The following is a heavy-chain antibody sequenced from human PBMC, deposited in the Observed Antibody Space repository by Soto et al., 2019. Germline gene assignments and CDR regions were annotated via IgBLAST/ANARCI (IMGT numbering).Heavy chain of an antibody. Sequence: SVKVSCKASGGTFSSYAISWVRQAPGQGLEWMGGIIPIFGTANYAQKFQGRVTITADESTSTAYMELSSLRSEDTAVYYCARDGTQDFWRGSPNYYYYGVDVWGQGTSVTVSS. CDR3: ARDGTQDFWRGSPNYYYYGVDV. J-gene: IGHJ6*02. CDR1: GGTFSSYA. V-gene: IGHV1-69*13. D-gene: IGHD3-3*01. CDR2: IIPIFGTA.